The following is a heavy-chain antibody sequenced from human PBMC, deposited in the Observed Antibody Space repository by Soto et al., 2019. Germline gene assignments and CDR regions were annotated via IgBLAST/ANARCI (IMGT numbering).Heavy chain of an antibody. J-gene: IGHJ4*02. CDR3: AREADFASSGYVLDY. CDR1: GFTFSGFG. D-gene: IGHD3-22*01. V-gene: IGHV3-21*01. Sequence: GGSLRLSCAASGFTFSGFGMNWVRQAPGKGLEWVSSVTSSPSSMFYADSVKGRFTISRDDAKDSLFLQMSSLRADDTAVYYCAREADFASSGYVLDYWGLGTLVTVSS. CDR2: VTSSPSSM.